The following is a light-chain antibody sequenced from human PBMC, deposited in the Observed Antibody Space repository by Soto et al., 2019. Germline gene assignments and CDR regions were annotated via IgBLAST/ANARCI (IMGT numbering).Light chain of an antibody. V-gene: IGKV1-33*01. J-gene: IGKJ1*01. CDR3: QQYDNLPT. CDR2: DAS. CDR1: QDISNY. Sequence: DIQMTQSPSTLSASVGDRVTITRQASQDISNYLNWYQQKPGKAPKLLIYDASNLETGVPSRFSGSGSGTDFTFTISSLQPEDIATYYCQQYDNLPTFGQGTKVDIK.